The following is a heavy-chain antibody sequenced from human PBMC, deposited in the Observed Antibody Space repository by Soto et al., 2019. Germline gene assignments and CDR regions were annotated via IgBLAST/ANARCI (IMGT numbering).Heavy chain of an antibody. D-gene: IGHD2-15*01. CDR2: ISDSGSRT. CDR3: ARDVSCSGGSCYSNDYYYYGMDV. J-gene: IGHJ6*02. V-gene: IGHV3-23*01. Sequence: PGGSLRLSCAASRFTFSNYAMNWVRQAPGKGLEWVSGISDSGSRTYYADSVKGRFTISRDNSKHTLFLRMNSLRAEDTAVYYCARDVSCSGGSCYSNDYYYYGMDVWGQGTTVTVYS. CDR1: RFTFSNYA.